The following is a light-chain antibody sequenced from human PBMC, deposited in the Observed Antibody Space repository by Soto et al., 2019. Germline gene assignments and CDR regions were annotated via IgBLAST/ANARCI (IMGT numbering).Light chain of an antibody. V-gene: IGLV2-14*01. CDR1: SSDVGGYNY. CDR2: DVS. CDR3: SSYTSSSTPVYV. Sequence: QSVLTQPASVSVSPGQSITISCTGTSSDVGGYNYVSWYQQHPGKAPKLMIYDVSNRPSGVSNRFSGSKSGNTASLTISGLQAEDEADYYCSSYTSSSTPVYVFGTGTKVTVL. J-gene: IGLJ1*01.